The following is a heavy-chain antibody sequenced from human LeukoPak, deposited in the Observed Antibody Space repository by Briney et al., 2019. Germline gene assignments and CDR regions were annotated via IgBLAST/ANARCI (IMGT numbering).Heavy chain of an antibody. D-gene: IGHD3-22*01. CDR2: INWNGGST. J-gene: IGHJ5*02. Sequence: GGSLRLSCAASGFTFDDYGMSWVRQAPGKGLEWVSGINWNGGSTGYADSVKGRFTISRDNAKNSLYLQMNSLRAEDTALYYCARDSIPVGGVVVIGTGYINWFDPWGQGTLVTVSS. CDR1: GFTFDDYG. CDR3: ARDSIPVGGVVVIGTGYINWFDP. V-gene: IGHV3-20*04.